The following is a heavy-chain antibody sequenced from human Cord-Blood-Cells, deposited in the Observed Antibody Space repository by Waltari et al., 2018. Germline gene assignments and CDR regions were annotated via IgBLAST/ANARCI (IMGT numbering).Heavy chain of an antibody. CDR2: ISWNSGSI. Sequence: EVQLVESGGGLVQPGRSLRLSCAASGFTFDDYAMNWVRQAPGKGLEWLSGISWNSGSIGYADSVKGRFTISRDNAKNSLYLQMNSLRAEDTALYYCAPSRGLGSGPSLDYWGQGTLVTVSS. CDR3: APSRGLGSGPSLDY. CDR1: GFTFDDYA. D-gene: IGHD2-2*01. V-gene: IGHV3-9*01. J-gene: IGHJ4*02.